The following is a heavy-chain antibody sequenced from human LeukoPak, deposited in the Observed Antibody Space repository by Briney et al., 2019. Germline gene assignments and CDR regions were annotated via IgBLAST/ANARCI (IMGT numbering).Heavy chain of an antibody. CDR1: GGSISSSPYY. CDR3: ARDRSGYFS. CDR2: IYYSGST. Sequence: LETLSLTCTVSGGSISSSPYYWGWIRQPPGKGLEWIASIYYSGSTYYNPSLKSRVSISVDTSKNQFSLKLTSVTAADTAVYCCARDRSGYFSWGQGTLVTVSS. J-gene: IGHJ5*02. V-gene: IGHV4-39*07. D-gene: IGHD3-3*01.